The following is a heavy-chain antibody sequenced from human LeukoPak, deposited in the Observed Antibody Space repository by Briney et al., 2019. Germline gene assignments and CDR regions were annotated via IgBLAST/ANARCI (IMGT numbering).Heavy chain of an antibody. CDR2: ISSSSSYI. Sequence: PGGSLRLSCAASGFTFSSYEMNWVRQAPGKGLEWVSSISSSSSYIYYADSVKGRFTISRDNAKNSLYLQMNSLRAEDTAVYYCAELGTMIGGVWGKGTTVTISS. J-gene: IGHJ6*04. CDR3: AELGTMIGGV. D-gene: IGHD3-10*02. CDR1: GFTFSSYE. V-gene: IGHV3-21*01.